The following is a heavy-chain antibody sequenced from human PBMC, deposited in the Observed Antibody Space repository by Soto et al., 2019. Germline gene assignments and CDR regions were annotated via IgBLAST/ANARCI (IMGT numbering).Heavy chain of an antibody. CDR3: ARAARHSSGWSFGLFDI. CDR1: GYSFTNYW. Sequence: GDSLKISCKGSGYSFTNYWIRWSRQMPGKGLEWMGRIDLSDSYSNYSPSFQCHVTISADKSTSTAYLQWSILKASDSAMYYCARAARHSSGWSFGLFDIRPQGTIVTVSS. CDR2: IDLSDSYS. D-gene: IGHD6-19*01. J-gene: IGHJ3*02. V-gene: IGHV5-10-1*01.